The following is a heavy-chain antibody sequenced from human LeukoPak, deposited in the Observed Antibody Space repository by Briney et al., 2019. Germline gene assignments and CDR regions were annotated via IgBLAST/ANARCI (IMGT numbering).Heavy chain of an antibody. J-gene: IGHJ4*02. CDR1: GFTFSNYN. Sequence: GGSLRLSCAASGFTFSNYNMNWVRQAPGKGLEWVSSISSSNNYVYYADSVKGRLTISRDNAKNSLYLQMNSLRAEDTAVYYCARRSPNYYFDYWGQGTPVTVSS. V-gene: IGHV3-21*01. CDR2: ISSSNNYV. CDR3: ARRSPNYYFDY.